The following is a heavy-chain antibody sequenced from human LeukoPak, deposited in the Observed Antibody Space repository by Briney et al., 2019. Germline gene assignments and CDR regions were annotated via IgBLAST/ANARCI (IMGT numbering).Heavy chain of an antibody. CDR1: GFTFDDHG. D-gene: IGHD2-2*01. CDR3: AKDVPSAYFDY. Sequence: GGSLRLSCAASGFTFDDHGMSWVRQAPGKGLEWVAGINWNGGSTGYADSVKGRFTISRDNSKTTLYLQMNSLRAEDTAVYYCAKDVPSAYFDYWGQGILVTVSS. J-gene: IGHJ4*02. V-gene: IGHV3-20*04. CDR2: INWNGGST.